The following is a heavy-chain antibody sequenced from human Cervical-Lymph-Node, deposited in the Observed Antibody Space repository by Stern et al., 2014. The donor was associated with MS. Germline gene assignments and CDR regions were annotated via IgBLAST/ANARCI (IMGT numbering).Heavy chain of an antibody. Sequence: QVPLVESGGGVVQPGRSLRLSCAASGFTFSSYTMHWVRQAPGKGLEWVAVISYDGNSKFYADSVKGRFTISRDNSKNTLFLQMNSLRTEDTAVYYCARDGRSVWGQGTLVTVSS. CDR3: ARDGRSV. V-gene: IGHV3-30-3*01. J-gene: IGHJ4*02. CDR2: ISYDGNSK. CDR1: GFTFSSYT.